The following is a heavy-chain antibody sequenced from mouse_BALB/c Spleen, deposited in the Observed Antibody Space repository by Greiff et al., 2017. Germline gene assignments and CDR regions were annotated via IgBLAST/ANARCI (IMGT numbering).Heavy chain of an antibody. CDR2: INSNGGST. D-gene: IGHD1-2*01. V-gene: IGHV5-6-3*01. Sequence: DVHLVESGGGLVQPGGSLKLSCAASGFTFSSYGMSWVRQTPDKRLELVATINSNGGSTYYPDSVKGRFTISRDNAKNTLYLQMSSLKSEDTAMYYCARDKDYGLFDYWGQGTTLTVSS. CDR3: ARDKDYGLFDY. J-gene: IGHJ2*01. CDR1: GFTFSSYG.